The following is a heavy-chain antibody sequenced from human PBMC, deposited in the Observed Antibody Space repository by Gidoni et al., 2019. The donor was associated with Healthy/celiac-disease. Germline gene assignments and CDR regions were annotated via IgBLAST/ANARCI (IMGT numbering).Heavy chain of an antibody. CDR3: AGKILDYGPRGWFDP. Sequence: QVQLVQSGAEVKKHGASVKVSCKVSGYTLPELSMHWVRSARGKGLEWYGGFDPEEGETIYAQKFQGRVTMTEDTSTDTAYMELSSLRSEDTAVYYCAGKILDYGPRGWFDPWGQGTLVTVSS. CDR2: FDPEEGET. CDR1: GYTLPELS. J-gene: IGHJ5*02. V-gene: IGHV1-24*01. D-gene: IGHD4-17*01.